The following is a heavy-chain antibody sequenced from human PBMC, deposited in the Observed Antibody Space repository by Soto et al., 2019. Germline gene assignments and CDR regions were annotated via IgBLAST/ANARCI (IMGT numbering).Heavy chain of an antibody. CDR2: VSGTGSTK. D-gene: IGHD3-10*01. V-gene: IGHV3-11*01. Sequence: QVQLVESGGGLVKPGGSLRLSCAASGFSFSDYYMSWIRQAPGKGLEWVSYVSGTGSTKYYADSVKGRFTISRDNAKNSLYLQMNSLRAEDTAVYYCARTYYYGTGYFQHWGQGTLVTVSS. CDR1: GFSFSDYY. CDR3: ARTYYYGTGYFQH. J-gene: IGHJ1*01.